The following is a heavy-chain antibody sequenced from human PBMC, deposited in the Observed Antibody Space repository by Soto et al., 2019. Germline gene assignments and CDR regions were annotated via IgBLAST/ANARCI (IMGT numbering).Heavy chain of an antibody. Sequence: GGSLRLSCAASGFTFSSYAMSWVRQAPGKGLEWVSAISGSGGSTYYADSVKGRFTISRDNSKNTLYLQMNSLRAEDTAVYYCAREKGIVLMVYAPTDYWGQGTLVTVSS. CDR1: GFTFSSYA. CDR2: ISGSGGST. J-gene: IGHJ4*02. D-gene: IGHD2-8*01. V-gene: IGHV3-23*01. CDR3: AREKGIVLMVYAPTDY.